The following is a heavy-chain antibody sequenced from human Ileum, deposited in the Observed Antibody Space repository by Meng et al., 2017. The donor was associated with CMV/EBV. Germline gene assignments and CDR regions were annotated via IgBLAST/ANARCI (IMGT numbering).Heavy chain of an antibody. V-gene: IGHV4-4*07. Sequence: LHVSGTGPGKATKTLSLACTVLVCSISINSWGWIRHLRGKGVESLTRTDTSECTMYTPSLTSLVTMSVNTVKKQISLKLSSVTSVDTAVYDCARDSSGWYPNFDYWGQGTLVTVSS. J-gene: IGHJ4*02. D-gene: IGHD6-19*01. CDR1: VCSISINS. CDR2: TDTSECT. CDR3: ARDSSGWYPNFDY.